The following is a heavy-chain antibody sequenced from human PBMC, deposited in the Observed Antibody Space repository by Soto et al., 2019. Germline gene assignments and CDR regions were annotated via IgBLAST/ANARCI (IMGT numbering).Heavy chain of an antibody. CDR1: GYTFTGYY. Sequence: ASVKVSCKASGYTFTGYYMHWVRQAPGQGLEWMGWINPNSGGTNYAQKFQGWVTMTRDTSISTSYMELSSLRSEDTAVYYCARDMTRTVVPYFDFWGQGTLVTVSS. J-gene: IGHJ4*02. V-gene: IGHV1-2*04. D-gene: IGHD1-7*01. CDR2: INPNSGGT. CDR3: ARDMTRTVVPYFDF.